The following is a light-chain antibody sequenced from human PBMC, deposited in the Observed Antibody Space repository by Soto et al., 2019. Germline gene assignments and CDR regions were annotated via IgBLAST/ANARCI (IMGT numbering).Light chain of an antibody. CDR2: DAS. CDR3: QQYDNLPRT. CDR1: QDISNY. J-gene: IGKJ2*01. V-gene: IGKV1-33*01. Sequence: DIPMTQSPSSLSASVGDRVTITCQASQDISNYLNWYQQKPGKAPKLLIYDASNLETGVPSRFSGSGSGTDFTFTISSLQPGDIATYYCQQYDNLPRTFGQGTKLEIK.